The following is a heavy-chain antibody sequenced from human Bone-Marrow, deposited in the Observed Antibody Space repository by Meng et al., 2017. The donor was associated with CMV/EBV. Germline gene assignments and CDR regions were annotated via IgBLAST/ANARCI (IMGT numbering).Heavy chain of an antibody. V-gene: IGHV6-1*01. D-gene: IGHD1-1*01. CDR2: TYYRSKWFH. CDR3: ARDRTGLDY. CDR1: GDSVSSNTAA. Sequence: LRLSCAISGDSVSSNTAAWNWIRHSPSRGLEWLGRTYYRSKWFHEYALSMKSRITINPDTSKNQFSLQLNSVTPEDTAVYYCARDRTGLDYWGQGTLVTVSS. J-gene: IGHJ4*02.